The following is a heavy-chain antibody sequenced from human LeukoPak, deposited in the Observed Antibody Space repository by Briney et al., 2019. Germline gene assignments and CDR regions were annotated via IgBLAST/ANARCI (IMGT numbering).Heavy chain of an antibody. CDR2: ISAYNGNT. D-gene: IGHD6-13*01. Sequence: GASVKVSCTASGYTFTSYGTSWVRQAPGQGLEWMGWISAYNGNTNYAQKLQGRVTMTTDTSTSTAYMELRSLRSDDTAVYYCARNLAAAGPSQADWFDPWGQGTLVTVSS. J-gene: IGHJ5*02. CDR1: GYTFTSYG. CDR3: ARNLAAAGPSQADWFDP. V-gene: IGHV1-18*01.